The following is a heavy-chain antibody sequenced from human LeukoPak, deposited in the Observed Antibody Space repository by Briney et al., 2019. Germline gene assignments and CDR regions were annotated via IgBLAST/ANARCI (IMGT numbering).Heavy chain of an antibody. D-gene: IGHD4-17*01. V-gene: IGHV3-72*01. CDR3: ARVDYGDYTDY. CDR2: TRNKANSYTT. CDR1: GFTFSDHY. Sequence: PGGSLRLSCAASGFTFSDHYMDWVRQAPGKGLEWVGRTRNKANSYTTEYAASVKGRFTISRDDSKNSLYLQMNSLKTEDTAVYYCARVDYGDYTDYWGQGTLVTVSS. J-gene: IGHJ4*02.